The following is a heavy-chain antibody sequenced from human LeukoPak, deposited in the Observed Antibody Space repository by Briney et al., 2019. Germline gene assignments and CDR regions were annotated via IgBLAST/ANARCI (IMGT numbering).Heavy chain of an antibody. V-gene: IGHV3-48*02. CDR2: ISSSSNTI. CDR3: AREGFYGSGRGADFDY. Sequence: GGSLILSCVVSGFTFRNHFMNWVRQAPGKGLEWVSYISSSSNTIYYADSVKGRFIISRDNAKNSLFLQMNSLRDEDTAVYYCAREGFYGSGRGADFDYWGQGTLVTVSS. D-gene: IGHD3-10*01. CDR1: GFTFRNHF. J-gene: IGHJ4*02.